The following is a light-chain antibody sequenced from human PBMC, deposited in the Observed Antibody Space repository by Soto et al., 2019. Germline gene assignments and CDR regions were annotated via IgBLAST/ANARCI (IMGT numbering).Light chain of an antibody. J-gene: IGKJ1*01. CDR1: QSVSSTY. CDR2: GAS. CDR3: QQYGRSPTT. Sequence: PGERATLSCRASQSVSSTYLAWYQQKPGQAPRLLIYGASSRATGIPDRISGSGSGIDFTLTISRLEPEDFAVYYCQQYGRSPTTFGQGTKV. V-gene: IGKV3-20*01.